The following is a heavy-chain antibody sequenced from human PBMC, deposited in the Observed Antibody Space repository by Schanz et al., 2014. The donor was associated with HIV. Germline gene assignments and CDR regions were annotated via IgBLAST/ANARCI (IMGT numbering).Heavy chain of an antibody. D-gene: IGHD3-16*01. CDR1: GFSFSSYA. CDR3: AKDGGSRGRRRGMDV. V-gene: IGHV3-23*01. CDR2: ISVSGRST. Sequence: EVQLLEAGGGLVQPGGSLRLSCAAAGFSFSSYAMSWVRQAPRKGLEWVSGISVSGRSTYYADSVKGRFTISRDNSKNTLYLQINSLRIDDTAVYYCAKDGGSRGRRRGMDVWGQGTTVTVSS. J-gene: IGHJ6*02.